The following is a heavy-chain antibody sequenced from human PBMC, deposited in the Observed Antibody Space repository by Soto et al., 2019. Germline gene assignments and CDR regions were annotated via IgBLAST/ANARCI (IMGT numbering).Heavy chain of an antibody. Sequence: QLQLQESGPGLVKPSETLSLTCTVSGGSISSSSYYWGWIRQPPGKGLEWIGSVHYSGSTYYNPSLKSRLTISLDTSKYQFTLKLSSVTGADTAVYYCARRDRWFGDFDWGQGTLVTVSS. CDR2: VHYSGST. CDR3: ARRDRWFGDFD. CDR1: GGSISSSSYY. V-gene: IGHV4-39*01. J-gene: IGHJ4*02. D-gene: IGHD3-10*01.